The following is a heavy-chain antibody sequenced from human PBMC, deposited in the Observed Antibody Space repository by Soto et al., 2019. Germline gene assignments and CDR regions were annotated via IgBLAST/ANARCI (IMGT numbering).Heavy chain of an antibody. D-gene: IGHD2-8*01. CDR1: WGCVSEYV. Sequence: PSGSLSLSCGLSWGCVSEYVGIGMRQSPGKGLEWIGYIYYLGSTDYNPSLKSRVTISVDTSKRQFSLRLKSVTAADTDVYYCARPGAYERRPPDYRGRGSLVTVSS. V-gene: IGHV4-59*02. CDR2: IYYLGST. J-gene: IGHJ4*02. CDR3: ARPGAYERRPPDY.